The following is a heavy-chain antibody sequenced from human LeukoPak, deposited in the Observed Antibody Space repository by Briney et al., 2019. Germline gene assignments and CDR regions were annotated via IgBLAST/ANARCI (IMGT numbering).Heavy chain of an antibody. CDR3: ARELLSCSGSSCQSGDY. V-gene: IGHV4-39*07. CDR2: IYYSGGT. Sequence: SETLSLTCTVSNGSISNSAYNWGWMRQPPGKGLEWIGNIYYSGGTFDKPSHRSRVTISVDTSKNQFYLKVKSVTAADTAVYYCARELLSCSGSSCQSGDYWGQGTLVTVSS. CDR1: NGSISNSAYN. J-gene: IGHJ4*02. D-gene: IGHD2-15*01.